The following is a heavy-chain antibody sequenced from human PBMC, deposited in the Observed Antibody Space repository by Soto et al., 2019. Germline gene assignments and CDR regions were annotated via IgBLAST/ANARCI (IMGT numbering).Heavy chain of an antibody. V-gene: IGHV3-30-3*01. CDR3: ARGPIDDILTGCDY. J-gene: IGHJ4*02. CDR2: ISYDGSNK. Sequence: QVQLVESGGGVVQPGRSLRLSCAASGFTFSSYAMHWVRQAPGKGLEWVAVISYDGSNKYYADSVKGRFTISRDNSKNTLYLQMNSLRAEDTAVYYCARGPIDDILTGCDYWGQGTLVTVSS. CDR1: GFTFSSYA. D-gene: IGHD3-9*01.